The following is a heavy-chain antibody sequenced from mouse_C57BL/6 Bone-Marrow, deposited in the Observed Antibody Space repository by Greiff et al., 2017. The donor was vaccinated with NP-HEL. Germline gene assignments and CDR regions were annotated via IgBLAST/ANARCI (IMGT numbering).Heavy chain of an antibody. V-gene: IGHV1-5*01. CDR3: TREYGSSDAADCDV. D-gene: IGHD1-1*01. Sequence: VQLQQSGTVLARPGASVKLSCKTSGYTFTSSWMHWVKQRPGQGLEWIGALYPGNGDTSYNQKFKGKAKLTAVPSASTAYMALSSLTTEDSAVSDCTREYGSSDAADCDVWGTGTTVTATS. CDR2: LYPGNGDT. J-gene: IGHJ1*03. CDR1: GYTFTSSW.